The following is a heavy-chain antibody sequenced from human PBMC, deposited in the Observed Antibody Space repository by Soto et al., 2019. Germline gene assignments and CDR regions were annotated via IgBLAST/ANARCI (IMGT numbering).Heavy chain of an antibody. D-gene: IGHD6-19*01. CDR3: AREGGSSGWSGRPRRNNWFDP. CDR2: TYYRSKWYN. V-gene: IGHV6-1*01. CDR1: GGSVSSNSAA. J-gene: IGHJ5*02. Sequence: SQTLSLTCAISGGSVSSNSAAWNWIRQSPSRGLEWLGRTYYRSKWYNDYAVSVKSRITINPDTSKNQFSLQLNSVTPEDTAVYYCAREGGSSGWSGRPRRNNWFDPWGQGTLVTVSS.